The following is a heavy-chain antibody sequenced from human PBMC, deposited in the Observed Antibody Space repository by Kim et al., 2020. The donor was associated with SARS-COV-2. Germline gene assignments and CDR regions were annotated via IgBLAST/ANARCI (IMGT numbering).Heavy chain of an antibody. CDR1: GGSISSYY. Sequence: SETLSLTCTVSGGSISSYYWSWIRQPPGKGLEWIGYIYYSGSTNYNPSLKSRVTISVDTSKNQFSLKLSSVTAADTAVYYCARVHLGSYYYMDVWGKGT. J-gene: IGHJ6*03. CDR2: IYYSGST. V-gene: IGHV4-59*08. CDR3: ARVHLGSYYYMDV.